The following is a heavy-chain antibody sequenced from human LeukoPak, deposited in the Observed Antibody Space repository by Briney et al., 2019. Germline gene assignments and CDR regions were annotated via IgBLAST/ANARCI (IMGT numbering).Heavy chain of an antibody. D-gene: IGHD6-19*01. V-gene: IGHV3-23*01. CDR1: GLHFSGTA. Sequence: GGSLRLSCAASGLHFSGTAMSWVRQAPGKGLEWVSAISHDGMNAYYADSVKGRFTISKDNSKKTVSLEMSSLAAADTGVYYCAKDGAQYSSGPECDPRGQGALVTVSP. CDR3: AKDGAQYSSGPECDP. J-gene: IGHJ5*02. CDR2: ISHDGMNA.